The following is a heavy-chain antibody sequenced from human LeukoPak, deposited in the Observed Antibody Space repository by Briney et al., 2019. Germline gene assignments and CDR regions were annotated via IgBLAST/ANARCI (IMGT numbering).Heavy chain of an antibody. CDR1: GYTFTGYY. CDR3: ARDRPYSGSDSLHYYYYMDV. D-gene: IGHD1-26*01. Sequence: ASVKVSCKASGYTFTGYYMHWVRQAPGQGLGWMGWINPNSGGTNYAQKFQGRVTMTRDTSISTAYMELSRLRSDDTAVYYCARDRPYSGSDSLHYYYYMDVWGKGTTVTVSS. J-gene: IGHJ6*03. CDR2: INPNSGGT. V-gene: IGHV1-2*02.